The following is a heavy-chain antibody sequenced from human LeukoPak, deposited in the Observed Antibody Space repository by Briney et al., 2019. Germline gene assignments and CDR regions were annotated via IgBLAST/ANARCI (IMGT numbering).Heavy chain of an antibody. V-gene: IGHV3-7*01. CDR2: IYLDGSRA. CDR1: GFTFTNYW. CDR3: ARGPVTISFGYYMDV. J-gene: IGHJ6*03. D-gene: IGHD4-11*01. Sequence: GGSLRLSCAVSGFTFTNYWMSWARQSPGKGLEWVANIYLDGSRAYYVDSVKGRFTISRDNAKNSLYLQMNSLRAEDTAVYYCARGPVTISFGYYMDVWGKGTTVTVSS.